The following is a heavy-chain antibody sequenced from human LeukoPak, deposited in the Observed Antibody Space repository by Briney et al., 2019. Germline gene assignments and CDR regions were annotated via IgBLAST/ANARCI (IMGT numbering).Heavy chain of an antibody. CDR2: LASDGSNK. V-gene: IGHV3-30*04. D-gene: IGHD5-24*01. J-gene: IGHJ5*02. CDR1: GFTFHNQP. Sequence: PGRSLRLSCPVAGFTFHNQPPHWVRQAPGKGLEWVAVLASDGSNKYYADSVKGRFTISRDTSKNTLYLQMNSLRPEDTAVYYCARGRARSDGIQDITITYSKARVSWGQGTLVTVSS. CDR3: ARGRARSDGIQDITITYSKARVS.